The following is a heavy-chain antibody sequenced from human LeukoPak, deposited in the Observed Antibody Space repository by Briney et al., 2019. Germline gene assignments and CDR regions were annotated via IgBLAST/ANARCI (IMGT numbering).Heavy chain of an antibody. V-gene: IGHV4-30-2*01. Sequence: SQTLSLTCAVSGGSISSGGYSWSWIRQPPGKGLEWIGYIHHSGSTYYNPSLKSRVTISVDRSKNQFSLKLSSVTAADTAVYYCASEDTGSFDYWGQGTLVTVSS. CDR2: IHHSGST. J-gene: IGHJ4*02. CDR3: ASEDTGSFDY. CDR1: GGSISSGGYS. D-gene: IGHD2-8*02.